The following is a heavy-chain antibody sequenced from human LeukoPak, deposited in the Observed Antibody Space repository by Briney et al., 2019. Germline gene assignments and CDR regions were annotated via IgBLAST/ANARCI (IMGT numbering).Heavy chain of an antibody. Sequence: PGRSLRLSCAASGFTFSSYGMHWVRQAPGKGVEWVAVISYDGRNKYYADSVKGRFTISRDNSKNTLYLQMNSLRAEDTAVYYCARPSRSTGPAYWGQGTLVTVSS. D-gene: IGHD2-2*01. V-gene: IGHV3-30*03. CDR2: ISYDGRNK. CDR3: ARPSRSTGPAY. J-gene: IGHJ4*02. CDR1: GFTFSSYG.